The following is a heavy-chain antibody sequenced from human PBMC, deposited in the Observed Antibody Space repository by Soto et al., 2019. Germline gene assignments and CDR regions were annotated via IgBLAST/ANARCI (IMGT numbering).Heavy chain of an antibody. J-gene: IGHJ5*02. CDR1: GYTFTSYG. Sequence: ASVKVSCKASGYTFTSYGISWVRQAPGQRLEWMGWINAGNGNTKYSQKFQGRVTITRDTSASTAYMELSSLRSEDTAVYYCARNPRHYYDSSGYSWFDPWGQGTLVTVSS. CDR2: INAGNGNT. V-gene: IGHV1-3*01. D-gene: IGHD3-22*01. CDR3: ARNPRHYYDSSGYSWFDP.